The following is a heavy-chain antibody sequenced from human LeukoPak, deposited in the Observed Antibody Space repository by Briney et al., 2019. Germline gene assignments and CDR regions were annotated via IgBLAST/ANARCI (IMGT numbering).Heavy chain of an antibody. D-gene: IGHD6-19*01. CDR3: ARDRPNSSGWTPLDY. Sequence: SQTLSLTCAISGDSVSSNSVSWNWIRQSPSRGLEWLGRTYYRSKWYYDYALSVKSRITVNPDTSKKQLSLQLNSVTPEDTAVYYCARDRPNSSGWTPLDYWGQGTLVTVSS. J-gene: IGHJ4*02. CDR1: GDSVSSNSVS. CDR2: TYYRSKWYY. V-gene: IGHV6-1*01.